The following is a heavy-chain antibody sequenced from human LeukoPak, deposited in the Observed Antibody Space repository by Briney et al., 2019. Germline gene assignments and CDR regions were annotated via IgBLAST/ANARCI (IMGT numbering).Heavy chain of an antibody. V-gene: IGHV1-8*03. Sequence: ASVKVSCKASGYTFTSYDINWVRQATGQGLEWMGWMNPNSGNTGYAQKFQGRVTITRNTSISTAYMELSSLRSEDTAVYYCATNILVRDIINWFDPWGQGTLVTVSS. D-gene: IGHD3-10*01. CDR3: ATNILVRDIINWFDP. CDR2: MNPNSGNT. CDR1: GYTFTSYD. J-gene: IGHJ5*02.